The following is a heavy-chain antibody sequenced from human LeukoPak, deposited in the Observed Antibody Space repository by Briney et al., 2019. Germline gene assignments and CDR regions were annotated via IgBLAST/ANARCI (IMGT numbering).Heavy chain of an antibody. J-gene: IGHJ4*02. V-gene: IGHV3-48*03. CDR3: AKGAAAGTGFDY. CDR2: ISSSGSTI. Sequence: GGSLRLSCGASGFTFSNYEMNWVRQAPGKGLEWVSYISSSGSTIYYAESVKGRFTISRDNAKNSLYLQMNSLRAEDTAVYYCAKGAAAGTGFDYWGQGTLVTVSS. CDR1: GFTFSNYE. D-gene: IGHD6-13*01.